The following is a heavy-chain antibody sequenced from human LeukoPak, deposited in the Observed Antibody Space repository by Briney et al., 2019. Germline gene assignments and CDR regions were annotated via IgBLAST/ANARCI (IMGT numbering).Heavy chain of an antibody. CDR2: INHSGST. Sequence: SETLSLTCAVYGGSFSGYYWSWIRQPPGKGLEWIGEINHSGSTNYNPSLKSRVTISVDTSKNQFSLKLSSVTAADTAVYYCARHARARRGAAGFDPWGQGTLVTVSS. V-gene: IGHV4-34*01. J-gene: IGHJ5*02. CDR1: GGSFSGYY. CDR3: ARHARARRGAAGFDP. D-gene: IGHD6-13*01.